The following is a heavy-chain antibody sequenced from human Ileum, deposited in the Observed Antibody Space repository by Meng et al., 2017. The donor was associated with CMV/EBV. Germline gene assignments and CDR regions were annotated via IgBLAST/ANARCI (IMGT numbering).Heavy chain of an antibody. CDR2: IYSDGTI. J-gene: IGHJ4*02. V-gene: IGHV3-66*02. CDR3: AMGLFDN. CDR1: GLTVSSTY. Sequence: GSLRLSGAASGLTVSSTYMTWVRQAPGKGLEWVSLIYSDGTIYYADSVKGRFTISRDISKNTVYLQMNNLRADDTAVYYCAMGLFDNWGQGILVTVSS. D-gene: IGHD3-16*01.